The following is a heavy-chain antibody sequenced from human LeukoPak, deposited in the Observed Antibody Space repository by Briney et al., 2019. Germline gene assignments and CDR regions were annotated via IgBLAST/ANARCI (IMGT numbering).Heavy chain of an antibody. Sequence: GGSLRLSCAASGFTFTNYAMAWVRQAPGKGLEWVSAFGGGSAYYADSVKGRFTISRDNSKNTLYLQVNSLRADDTAVYCCARVSGSFDMWGKGTMVTVSS. J-gene: IGHJ3*02. V-gene: IGHV3-23*01. CDR2: FGGGSA. CDR1: GFTFTNYA. CDR3: ARVSGSFDM. D-gene: IGHD3-10*01.